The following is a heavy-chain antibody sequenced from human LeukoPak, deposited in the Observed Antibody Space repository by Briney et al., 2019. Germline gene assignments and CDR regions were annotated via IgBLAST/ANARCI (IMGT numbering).Heavy chain of an antibody. CDR3: ARDKEPRNNAFDI. Sequence: PSQTLSLTCSVSGGSISSGGYWWGWIRQPPGKGLEWIGYTYHSGSTYYHPSLKSRVTISVDTSKNQFSLKLTSVTAADTAVYYCARDKEPRNNAFDIWGQGTMVTVSS. V-gene: IGHV4-30-2*01. J-gene: IGHJ3*02. D-gene: IGHD1-14*01. CDR1: GGSISSGGYW. CDR2: TYHSGST.